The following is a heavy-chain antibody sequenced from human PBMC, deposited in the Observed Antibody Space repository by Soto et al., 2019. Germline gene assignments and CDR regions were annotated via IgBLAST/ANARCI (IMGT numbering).Heavy chain of an antibody. D-gene: IGHD4-17*01. J-gene: IGHJ6*03. Sequence: EVQLVESGGGLVQPGGSLRLSCAASGFTVSSNYMSWVRQAPGKGLEWVSVIYSGGSTYYADSVKGRFTISRDNSKNTLYLQMNSLRAEDTAVYYCAREDYGDYYYHMDVWGKGTTVTVSS. CDR2: IYSGGST. V-gene: IGHV3-66*01. CDR3: AREDYGDYYYHMDV. CDR1: GFTVSSNY.